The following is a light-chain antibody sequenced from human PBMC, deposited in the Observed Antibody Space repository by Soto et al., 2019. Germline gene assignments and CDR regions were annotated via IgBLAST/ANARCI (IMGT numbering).Light chain of an antibody. CDR1: QSVSRSY. J-gene: IGKJ2*01. CDR3: QRYGSSSYT. V-gene: IGKV3-20*01. CDR2: GAS. Sequence: EIVLTQSPGTLSLSPGERATLSCRASQSVSRSYLAWYQQKPGQAPRVLIYGASSRATGIPDRFSGSGSGTDFTLTISRLEPEDFAVYYCQRYGSSSYTFGQGTKLEIK.